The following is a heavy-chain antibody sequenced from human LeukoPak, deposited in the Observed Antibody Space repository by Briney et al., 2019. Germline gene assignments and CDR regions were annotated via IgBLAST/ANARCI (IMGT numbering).Heavy chain of an antibody. D-gene: IGHD6-25*01. Sequence: GESLKISCKGSGYSFTSYWIGWVRQMPGKGLEWMGIIYPGDSDTRYSPSFQGQVTISADKSISTAYLQWSSLKASDPAMYYCARCAAAAPLNDAFDIWGQGTMVTVSS. J-gene: IGHJ3*02. CDR1: GYSFTSYW. V-gene: IGHV5-51*01. CDR3: ARCAAAAPLNDAFDI. CDR2: IYPGDSDT.